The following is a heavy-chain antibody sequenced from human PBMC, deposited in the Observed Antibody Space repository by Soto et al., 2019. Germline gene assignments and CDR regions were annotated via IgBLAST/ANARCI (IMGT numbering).Heavy chain of an antibody. V-gene: IGHV1-18*01. D-gene: IGHD1-1*01. CDR1: GYTFTSYG. CDR3: AGGRYGDY. CDR2: ISAHNGNT. Sequence: QVHLVQSGAEVKKPGASVKVSCKASGYTFTSYGITWVRQAPGQGLEWMGWISAHNGNTDYAQKLQGRVIVTRDTSTSPAYMELRSRRSVDTAVYYCAGGRYGDYWGQGALVTVSS. J-gene: IGHJ4*02.